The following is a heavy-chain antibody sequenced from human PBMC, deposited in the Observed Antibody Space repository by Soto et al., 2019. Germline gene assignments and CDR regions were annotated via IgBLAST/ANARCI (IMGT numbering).Heavy chain of an antibody. J-gene: IGHJ5*02. CDR1: GGTFSSYA. CDR3: ARVTSMVLGVSDNWFDP. V-gene: IGHV1-69*01. D-gene: IGHD3-10*01. CDR2: IIPTYDPA. Sequence: QVPLVQSGAEVKKPGSSVTVSCKASGGTFSSYAIHWVRQAPGQGLEWMGGIIPTYDPAKYAQRFQRRVTSTADASTTTVYLELTSLPSQATAVSYCARVTSMVLGVSDNWFDPWGQGTLVSGSS.